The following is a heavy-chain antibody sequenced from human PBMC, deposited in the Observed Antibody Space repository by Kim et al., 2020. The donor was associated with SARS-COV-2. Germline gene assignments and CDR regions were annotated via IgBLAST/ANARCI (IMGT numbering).Heavy chain of an antibody. Sequence: NYAQKLQGRVTMTTDTSTSTAYMELRSLRSDDTAVYYCARVYGSGSPFDYWGQGTLVTVSS. J-gene: IGHJ4*02. V-gene: IGHV1-18*01. CDR3: ARVYGSGSPFDY. D-gene: IGHD3-10*01.